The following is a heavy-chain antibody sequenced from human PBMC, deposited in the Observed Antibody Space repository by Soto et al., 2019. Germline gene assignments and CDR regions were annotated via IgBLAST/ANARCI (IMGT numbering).Heavy chain of an antibody. CDR3: ARVWGSTTYHYYGMDV. D-gene: IGHD1-26*01. CDR2: INTGNGNT. CDR1: GYTFTSYT. V-gene: IGHV1-3*04. Sequence: ASVKVSCKASGYTFTSYTMHWLRQAPGQRLEWMGWINTGNGNTKYSQRFQGRVTMTRDTSASTAYMELSSLRSEDTAVYYCARVWGSTTYHYYGMDVWGQGTTVTVSS. J-gene: IGHJ6*02.